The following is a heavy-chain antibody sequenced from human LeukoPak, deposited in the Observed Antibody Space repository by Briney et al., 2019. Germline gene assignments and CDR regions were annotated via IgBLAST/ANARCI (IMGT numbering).Heavy chain of an antibody. CDR1: GFTFSSYA. D-gene: IGHD2-21*01. Sequence: GGSLRLSCAASGFTFSSYAMSWVRQAPGKGLEWVSSISGGGYNTYYADSVKGRFTISRDNSKNTLYLQMNSLRAEDTAVYYCARSIDIDYWGQGTLVTVSS. V-gene: IGHV3-23*01. J-gene: IGHJ4*02. CDR2: ISGGGYNT. CDR3: ARSIDIDY.